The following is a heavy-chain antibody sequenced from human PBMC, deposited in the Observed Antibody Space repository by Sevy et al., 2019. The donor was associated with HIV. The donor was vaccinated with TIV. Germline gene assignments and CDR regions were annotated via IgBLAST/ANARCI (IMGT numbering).Heavy chain of an antibody. J-gene: IGHJ5*02. CDR2: FFYSGSA. CDR3: ASHEDWGSSSWFRFDP. V-gene: IGHV4-59*01. D-gene: IGHD6-13*01. Sequence: SETLSLTCSVSGGSIKYYYWSWIRQPPGKGLEWIGNFFYSGSANYNPSLKSRVTISVDTSKNQFSLRLNSVTAADTAVYYCASHEDWGSSSWFRFDPWGQGTLVTVSS. CDR1: GGSIKYYY.